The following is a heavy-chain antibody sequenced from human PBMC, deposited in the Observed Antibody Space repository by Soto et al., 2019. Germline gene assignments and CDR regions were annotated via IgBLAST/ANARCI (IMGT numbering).Heavy chain of an antibody. D-gene: IGHD2-2*02. J-gene: IGHJ6*02. CDR2: INPNSGGT. CDR3: ARSDIVVVPAAIGYYYYGMDG. Sequence: GASVKVSCKASGYTFTGYYMHWVRQAPGQGLEWMGWINPNSGGTNYAQKFQGWVTMTRDTSISTAHMELSRLRSDDTAVYYCARSDIVVVPAAIGYYYYGMDGWGQGTTVTVAS. CDR1: GYTFTGYY. V-gene: IGHV1-2*04.